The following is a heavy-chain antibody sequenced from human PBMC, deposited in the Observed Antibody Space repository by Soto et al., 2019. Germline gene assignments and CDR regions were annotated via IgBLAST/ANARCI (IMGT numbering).Heavy chain of an antibody. CDR2: IYWDDDK. CDR3: AHSDYGDYFDY. CDR1: GFSLSAHGVG. Sequence: QITLKESGPTLVKPTQTLTLTCTFSGFSLSAHGVGVGWIRKPPGKALEWLALIYWDDDKRYSPSLKSRLTITKDTSKNQVVLTMTNLVPVDTATYFCAHSDYGDYFDYWGQGTLVTVSS. V-gene: IGHV2-5*02. D-gene: IGHD4-17*01. J-gene: IGHJ4*02.